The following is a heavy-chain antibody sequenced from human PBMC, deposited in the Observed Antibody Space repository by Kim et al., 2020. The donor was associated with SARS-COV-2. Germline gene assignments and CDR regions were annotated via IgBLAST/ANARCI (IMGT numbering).Heavy chain of an antibody. V-gene: IGHV3-30*18. CDR1: GFTFSSYG. CDR3: AKGLSGGSSNDY. D-gene: IGHD2-15*01. CDR2: ISYDGSNK. Sequence: GGSLRLSCAASGFTFSSYGMHWVRQAPGKGLEWVAVISYDGSNKYYADSVKGRFTISRDNSKNTLYLQMNSLRAEDTAVYYCAKGLSGGSSNDYWGQGTLVTVSS. J-gene: IGHJ4*02.